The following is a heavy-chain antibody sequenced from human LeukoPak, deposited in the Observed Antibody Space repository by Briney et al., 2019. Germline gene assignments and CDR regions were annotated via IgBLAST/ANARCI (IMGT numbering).Heavy chain of an antibody. D-gene: IGHD2-2*01. CDR1: GGSFSGYY. V-gene: IGHV4-34*01. Sequence: PSETLSLTCAVYGGSFSGYYWSWIRQPPGKGLEWIGEINHSGSTNYNPSLKSRVTISVDTSKNQFSLKLSSVTATDTAVYYCARRGYCSSTSCYEYWFDPWGQGTLVTVSS. J-gene: IGHJ5*02. CDR2: INHSGST. CDR3: ARRGYCSSTSCYEYWFDP.